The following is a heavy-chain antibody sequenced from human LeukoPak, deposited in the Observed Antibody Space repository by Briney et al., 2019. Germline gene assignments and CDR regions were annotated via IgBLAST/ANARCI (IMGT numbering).Heavy chain of an antibody. CDR1: GFTFSSYG. Sequence: GGSLRLSCAASGFTFSSYGMHWVRQAPGKGLERVAAISYDGSNKYYADSVKGRFTISRDNSKNTLYLQMNSLRAEDTAVYYCAKDPSIPMITFGGVIGLGWFDPWGQGTLVTVSS. J-gene: IGHJ5*02. CDR3: AKDPSIPMITFGGVIGLGWFDP. CDR2: ISYDGSNK. V-gene: IGHV3-30*18. D-gene: IGHD3-16*01.